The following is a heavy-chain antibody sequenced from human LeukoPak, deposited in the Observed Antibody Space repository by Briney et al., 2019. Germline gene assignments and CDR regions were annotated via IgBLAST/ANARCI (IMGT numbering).Heavy chain of an antibody. CDR2: INLSGGST. V-gene: IGHV1-46*01. Sequence: ASVKVSCKASGYTFTSYHMHWVRQAPGQGLEWMGKINLSGGSTTYAQKFQGRVTMTRDTSTSTVYMELSSLRSEDTAVCYCARGGEYCTNGVCQSDDYWGQGTLVTVSS. D-gene: IGHD2-8*01. CDR3: ARGGEYCTNGVCQSDDY. CDR1: GYTFTSYH. J-gene: IGHJ4*02.